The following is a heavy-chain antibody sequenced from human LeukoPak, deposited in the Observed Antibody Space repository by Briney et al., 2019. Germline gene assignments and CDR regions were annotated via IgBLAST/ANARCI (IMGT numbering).Heavy chain of an antibody. CDR2: ISWYSGSI. D-gene: IGHD6-19*01. CDR3: AKDDRAVAGTGYFDY. J-gene: IGHJ4*02. CDR1: GFTFDDYA. V-gene: IGHV3-9*01. Sequence: PGGSLRLSCAASGFTFDDYAMHWVRQAPGKGLELVSGISWYSGSIGYADSVKSRCTISTDNANKPLYLQMNSVRAEDTALYYCAKDDRAVAGTGYFDYWGQGTLVTVSS.